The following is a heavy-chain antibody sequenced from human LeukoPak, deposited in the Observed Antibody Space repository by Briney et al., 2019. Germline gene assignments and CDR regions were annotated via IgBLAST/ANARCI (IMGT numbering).Heavy chain of an antibody. Sequence: GGSLRLSCAASGFTFSSYSMNWVRQAPGKGLEWVSSISSSSSYIYYADSVKGRFTISRDNAKNSLYLQMNSLRAEDTAVYYCARGLSIVGASDYWGQGXLXTVSS. CDR3: ARGLSIVGASDY. CDR1: GFTFSSYS. CDR2: ISSSSSYI. D-gene: IGHD1-26*01. V-gene: IGHV3-21*01. J-gene: IGHJ4*02.